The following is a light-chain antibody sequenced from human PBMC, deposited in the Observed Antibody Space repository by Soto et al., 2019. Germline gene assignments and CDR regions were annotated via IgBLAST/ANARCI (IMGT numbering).Light chain of an antibody. J-gene: IGKJ4*01. CDR2: DIF. CDR1: QSVGSD. CDR3: QQYNSWPLT. V-gene: IGKV3D-15*01. Sequence: EIVMTQSPATLSVSPGERATLSCRASQSVGSDLAWYQQKPGQAPRLVIYDIFTRAPGVPTRIRGRGSGPEFTLTVSGLQSADFAVYYCQQYNSWPLTFGGGTKVDIK.